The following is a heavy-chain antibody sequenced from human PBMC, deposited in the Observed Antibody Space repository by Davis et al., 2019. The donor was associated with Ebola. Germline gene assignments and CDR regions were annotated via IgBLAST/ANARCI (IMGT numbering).Heavy chain of an antibody. CDR2: LSADGDTK. D-gene: IGHD1-14*01. Sequence: GSLSLSCTASGLTLSTHAVHWVRQAPAKRLEWVAVLSADGDTKSYADSVKRRFTISSDNSKNTVSLLMDSLSSDDATVYYCARAFLHGNLDCWAQGALVSVSS. J-gene: IGHJ4*02. CDR1: GLTLSTHA. CDR3: ARAFLHGNLDC. V-gene: IGHV3-30-3*01.